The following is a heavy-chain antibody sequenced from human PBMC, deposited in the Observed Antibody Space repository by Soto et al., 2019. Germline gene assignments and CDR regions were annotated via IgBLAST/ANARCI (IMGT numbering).Heavy chain of an antibody. Sequence: EVQLVESGGGLVKPGGSLRLSCAASGFTFSSYSMNCVRQAPGKGLEWVSSISSSSSYIYYADSVKGRFTISRDNAKNSRYLQMNSLIAEDTAVYYCAREGDYGDYRSAFDIWGQGTMVTVSS. D-gene: IGHD4-17*01. CDR3: AREGDYGDYRSAFDI. CDR1: GFTFSSYS. V-gene: IGHV3-21*01. J-gene: IGHJ3*02. CDR2: ISSSSSYI.